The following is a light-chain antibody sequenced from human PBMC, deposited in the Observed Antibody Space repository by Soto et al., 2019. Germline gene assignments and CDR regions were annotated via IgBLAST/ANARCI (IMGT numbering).Light chain of an antibody. V-gene: IGKV1-5*01. J-gene: IGKJ1*01. CDR2: HAS. CDR1: QSVRSN. CDR3: KQYHDYWT. Sequence: MTQSPATLSVSPGERATLSCRASQSVRSNLAWYQQKPGKAPKVLIYHASSLESGVPSRFSGSGSGTEFTLTISSLQPDDIGTYYCKQYHDYWTFGQGNKVDIK.